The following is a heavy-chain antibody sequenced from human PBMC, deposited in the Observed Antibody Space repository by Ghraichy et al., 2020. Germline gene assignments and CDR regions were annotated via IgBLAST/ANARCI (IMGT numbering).Heavy chain of an antibody. Sequence: GGYLRLSCAASGFTFDIYAMAWVRQAPGKWLEWVSSISGSGGATYYADSVKGRFTISRDNSKNTVSLQMHSLRPEDTAVYYCAKETFVVDVWGQGTTVTVSS. V-gene: IGHV3-23*01. CDR1: GFTFDIYA. D-gene: IGHD2/OR15-2a*01. CDR3: AKETFVVDV. CDR2: ISGSGGAT. J-gene: IGHJ6*02.